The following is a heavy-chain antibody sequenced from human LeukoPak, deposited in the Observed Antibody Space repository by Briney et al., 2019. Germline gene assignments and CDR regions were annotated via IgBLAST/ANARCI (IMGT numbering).Heavy chain of an antibody. Sequence: TPSETLSLTCSVSGGSISEYYLSWIRQPPGKGLEWIGNIYYSGSTNYNPSLKSRVTISVDTSKNQFSLKLSSVTAADTALYYCARVPGYCSRTSCYPYYMDVWGKGTTVTVSS. D-gene: IGHD2-2*01. J-gene: IGHJ6*03. CDR2: IYYSGST. V-gene: IGHV4-59*01. CDR3: ARVPGYCSRTSCYPYYMDV. CDR1: GGSISEYY.